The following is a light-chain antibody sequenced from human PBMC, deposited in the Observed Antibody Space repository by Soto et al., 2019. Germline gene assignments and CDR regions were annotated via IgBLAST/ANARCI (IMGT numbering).Light chain of an antibody. CDR1: QSVSSW. Sequence: DIQMTQSPSTLSASVGDRVNITCRASQSVSSWLAWYQHKPGKAPRFLIYDATSLESGVPSRFSGSGSGTEFTLTISSLQPDDFATYYCQHYNSYPYTFGQGTKVDIK. CDR2: DAT. CDR3: QHYNSYPYT. V-gene: IGKV1-5*01. J-gene: IGKJ1*01.